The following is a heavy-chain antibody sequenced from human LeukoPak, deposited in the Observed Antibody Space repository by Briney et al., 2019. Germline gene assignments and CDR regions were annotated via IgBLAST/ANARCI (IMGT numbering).Heavy chain of an antibody. Sequence: GGSLRLSCAASGFTFDDYAMHWVRQAPGKGLEWVSGISWNSGSIGYADSVKGRFTISRDNAKNSLYLQMNSLRAEDMALYYCAKATTALLWFGEKPDAFDIWGQGTMVTVSS. CDR3: AKATTALLWFGEKPDAFDI. CDR2: ISWNSGSI. D-gene: IGHD3-10*01. J-gene: IGHJ3*02. V-gene: IGHV3-9*03. CDR1: GFTFDDYA.